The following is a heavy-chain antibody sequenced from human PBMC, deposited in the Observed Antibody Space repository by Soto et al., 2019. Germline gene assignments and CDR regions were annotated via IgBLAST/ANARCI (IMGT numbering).Heavy chain of an antibody. V-gene: IGHV3-23*01. J-gene: IGHJ4*02. D-gene: IGHD3-22*01. CDR3: AKDHFEAPYYDSSGSPRYH. CDR2: ISGSGGST. CDR1: GCTFSSYA. Sequence: GGSLRLSCAASGCTFSSYAMSCVRQAPGKGLEWVSAISGSGGSTYYADSVKGRFTISRDNSKNTLYLQMNSLRAEDTAVYYCAKDHFEAPYYDSSGSPRYHWGRGTLVTVSS.